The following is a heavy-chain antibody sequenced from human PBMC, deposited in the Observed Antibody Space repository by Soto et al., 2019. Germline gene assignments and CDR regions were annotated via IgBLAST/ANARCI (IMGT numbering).Heavy chain of an antibody. CDR3: ATWHLREHAYDI. Sequence: DVQLVESGGGLIQPGGSLRLSCAASGFTVSGKKYLAWVRQAPGKGLEWVSALYDVDGTFYADSVKGRFTTSGDSSRTIVYRQMNSLRPDDTAVYYCATWHLREHAYDIWGQGTAVTVSS. CDR2: LYDVDGT. D-gene: IGHD4-17*01. CDR1: GFTVSGKKY. J-gene: IGHJ3*02. V-gene: IGHV3-53*01.